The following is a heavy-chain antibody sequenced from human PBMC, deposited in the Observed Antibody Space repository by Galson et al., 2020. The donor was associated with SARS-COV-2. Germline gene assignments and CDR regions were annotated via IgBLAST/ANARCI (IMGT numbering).Heavy chain of an antibody. CDR1: GYTFTSYG. CDR3: ASAIVGATHFDC. CDR2: ISAYNGNT. V-gene: IGHV1-18*01. Sequence: ASVKVSCKASGYTFTSYGISWVRQAPGQGLEWMGWISAYNGNTNYAQKLQGRVTMTTDTSTSTAYMELRSLRSDDTAVYYCASAIVGATHFDCWGQGTLVTVSS. D-gene: IGHD1-26*01. J-gene: IGHJ4*02.